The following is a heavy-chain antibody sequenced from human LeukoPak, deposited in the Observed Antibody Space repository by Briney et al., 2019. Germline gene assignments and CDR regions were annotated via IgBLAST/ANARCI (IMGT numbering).Heavy chain of an antibody. CDR2: MNPNSGNT. J-gene: IGHJ4*02. V-gene: IGHV1-8*03. CDR3: ARDRGYCSSTSCYTFDY. Sequence: SVKVSCKASGYTFNSYDINWVRQATGQGLEWMGWMNPNSGNTGYAQKFQGRVTITRNTSISTAYMELSSLRSVDTGLYYCARDRGYCSSTSCYTFDYWGQGTVVTVSS. D-gene: IGHD2-2*02. CDR1: GYTFNSYD.